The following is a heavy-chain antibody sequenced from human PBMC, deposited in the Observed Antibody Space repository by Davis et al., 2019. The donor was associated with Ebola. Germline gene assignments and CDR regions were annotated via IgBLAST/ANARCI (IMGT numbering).Heavy chain of an antibody. CDR1: GGTFSSHA. CDR3: ARVGGDYGDYVRWFDP. Sequence: AASVKVSCKASGGTFSSHAISWVRQAPGQGLEWMGGIIPIFGTANYAQKFQGRVTITADESTSTAYMELSSLRSEDTAVYYCARVGGDYGDYVRWFDPWGQGTLVTVSS. D-gene: IGHD4-17*01. V-gene: IGHV1-69*13. J-gene: IGHJ5*02. CDR2: IIPIFGTA.